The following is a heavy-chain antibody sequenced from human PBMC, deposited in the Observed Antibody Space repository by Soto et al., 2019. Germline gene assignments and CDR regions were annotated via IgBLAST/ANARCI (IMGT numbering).Heavy chain of an antibody. D-gene: IGHD2-15*01. CDR1: GFSLSSYA. CDR2: MSYDETKK. J-gene: IGHJ4*02. Sequence: QVQLVESGGGVVQPGGSLRLSCATFGFSLSSYAMHWVRQAPGKGLEWVALMSYDETKKYYADSVEGRFTISRDTYTNTLFLQMNNLRVEDTAVYYCAKDRRDGDFMHILVVDFWGQGALVTVSS. CDR3: AKDRRDGDFMHILVVDF. V-gene: IGHV3-30*18.